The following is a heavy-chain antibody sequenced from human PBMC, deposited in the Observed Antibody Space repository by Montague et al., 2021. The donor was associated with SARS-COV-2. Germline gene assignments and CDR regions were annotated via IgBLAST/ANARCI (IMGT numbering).Heavy chain of an antibody. Sequence: SLRLSCAASGFTFSSYAMSWVRQAPGKGLEWVSVIYSGGSSTYYADSVKGRLTISRDNSKNTLYLQMNSLRAEDTAVYYCAKDPHYDFWSGYYFDYWGQGTLVTVPS. CDR1: GFTFSSYA. CDR2: IYSGGSST. V-gene: IGHV3-23*03. CDR3: AKDPHYDFWSGYYFDY. J-gene: IGHJ4*02. D-gene: IGHD3-3*01.